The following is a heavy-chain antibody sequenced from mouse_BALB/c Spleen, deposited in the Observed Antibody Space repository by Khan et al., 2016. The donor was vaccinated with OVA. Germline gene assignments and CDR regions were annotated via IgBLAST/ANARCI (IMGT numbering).Heavy chain of an antibody. D-gene: IGHD1-3*01. Sequence: QVQLKQSGAELVRPGVSVKISCKGSGYTFTDFAMHWVKQSHAKSLEWIGVISTYYGDADYNQKFKVKATMTVDKSSSTAYMELARLTSEDSAIYYCARGSGNSRFAYWGQGTLVTVSA. CDR1: GYTFTDFA. CDR3: ARGSGNSRFAY. J-gene: IGHJ3*01. V-gene: IGHV1S137*01. CDR2: ISTYYGDA.